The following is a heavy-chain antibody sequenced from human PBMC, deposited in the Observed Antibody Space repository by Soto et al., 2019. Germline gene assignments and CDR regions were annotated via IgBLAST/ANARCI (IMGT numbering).Heavy chain of an antibody. CDR3: ARVRDYGSGSYLDY. CDR2: IYYSGSN. CDR1: GGSVSSGSYY. Sequence: QVQLQESGPGLVKPSETLSLTCTVSGGSVSSGSYYWSWIRQPPGKGLEWIGYIYYSGSNNYNPSHKSRVTLSVDTPKNQVSLKLSSVTAADTAVYYCARVRDYGSGSYLDYWGQGTLVTVSS. V-gene: IGHV4-61*01. D-gene: IGHD3-10*01. J-gene: IGHJ4*02.